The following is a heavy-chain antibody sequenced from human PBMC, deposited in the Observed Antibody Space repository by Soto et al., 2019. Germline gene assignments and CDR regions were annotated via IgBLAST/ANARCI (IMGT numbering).Heavy chain of an antibody. CDR2: IYHSGST. CDR3: ARVPGP. Sequence: QLQLQESGSGLVKPSQTLSLTCAVSGGSIISGGYSCSWIRQPPGKCLEWIGYIYHSGSTYYNPSLKSRVTRSVERSKTHFPLKLSSVTAADTAVYYCARVPGPWGQGTLVTVSS. J-gene: IGHJ5*02. V-gene: IGHV4-30-2*01. D-gene: IGHD3-10*01. CDR1: GGSIISGGYS.